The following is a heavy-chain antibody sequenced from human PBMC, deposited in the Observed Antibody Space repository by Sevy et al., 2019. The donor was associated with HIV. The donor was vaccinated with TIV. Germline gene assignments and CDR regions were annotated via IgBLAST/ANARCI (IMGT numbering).Heavy chain of an antibody. D-gene: IGHD6-6*01. Sequence: GGSLRLSCAASGFTFSSYSMNWVRQAPGKGLEWVSSISSSSSYIYYAHSVKGRFTISRDNAKNSLYLQMNSLRAEDTAVYYCARVAGYSSSPRGMDVWGQGTTVTVSS. CDR2: ISSSSSYI. J-gene: IGHJ6*02. CDR3: ARVAGYSSSPRGMDV. CDR1: GFTFSSYS. V-gene: IGHV3-21*01.